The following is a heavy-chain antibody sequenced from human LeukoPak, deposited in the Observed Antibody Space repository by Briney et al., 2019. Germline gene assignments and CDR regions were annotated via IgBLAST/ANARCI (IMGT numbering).Heavy chain of an antibody. V-gene: IGHV3-23*01. CDR3: AKEDYDSWSGYLLWFDP. CDR1: GFTFSSYA. CDR2: ISGSGGST. J-gene: IGHJ5*02. D-gene: IGHD3-3*01. Sequence: GGSLRLSCAASGFTFSSYAKSWVRQAPGKGLEWVSAISGSGGSTYYADSVKGRFTISRDNSKNTLYLRMNSLRAEDTAVYYCAKEDYDSWSGYLLWFDPWGQGTLVTVSS.